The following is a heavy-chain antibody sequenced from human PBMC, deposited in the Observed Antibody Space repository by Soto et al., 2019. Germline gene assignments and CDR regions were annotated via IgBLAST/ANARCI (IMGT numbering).Heavy chain of an antibody. CDR3: ASSIAARPAAFDY. CDR2: TYYRSKWYY. V-gene: IGHV6-1*01. J-gene: IGHJ4*02. D-gene: IGHD6-6*01. CDR1: GDSVSSNSAG. Sequence: PSQTLSLTCAITGDSVSSNSAGWSWVRQSPSRGLEWLGRTYYRSKWYYEYAVSVRGRITINPDTSKNQYSLQLNSVTPEDTAVYYCASSIAARPAAFDYWGQGTLVTVSS.